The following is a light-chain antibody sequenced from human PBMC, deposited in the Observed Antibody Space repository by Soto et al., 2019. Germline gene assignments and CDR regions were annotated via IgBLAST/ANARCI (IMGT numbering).Light chain of an antibody. J-gene: IGKJ2*01. V-gene: IGKV1-5*03. CDR1: QSISPW. CDR3: QRDNSCTF. Sequence: DIQMTQSPSTLSASVGDRVTITCRASQSISPWLAWYQQKPGQAPKLLIQKASSLESGVPSRFSGSGSGTEFTLTISGLQPDDFATYYCQRDNSCTFFGPGTRLEIK. CDR2: KAS.